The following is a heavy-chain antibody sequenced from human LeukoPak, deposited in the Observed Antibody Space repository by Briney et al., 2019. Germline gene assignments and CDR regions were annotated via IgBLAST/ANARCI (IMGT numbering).Heavy chain of an antibody. D-gene: IGHD1-26*01. Sequence: GRSMRLSCAASGFSLDDYAMHWVRQDPGKGLEWVSGISWNSDTIGYVDSVKGRFTISRDNAKNSLYLQMNSLRAEDTALYYCAKDISGTYLAALDYWGQGTLVTVSS. CDR1: GFSLDDYA. V-gene: IGHV3-9*01. J-gene: IGHJ4*02. CDR3: AKDISGTYLAALDY. CDR2: ISWNSDTI.